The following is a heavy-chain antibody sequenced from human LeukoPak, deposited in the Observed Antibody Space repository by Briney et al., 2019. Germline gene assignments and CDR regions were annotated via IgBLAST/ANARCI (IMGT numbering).Heavy chain of an antibody. CDR2: INSAGTSK. Sequence: PGGSLRLSCAVSGFTFSTYAINWVRQAPGKGLEWVSSINSAGTSKKYADSLKGRFTISRDNAKNSLFLQPNSLRAEDTAVYYCARQRGYCSSGVCRGWFDPWGQGTLVTVSS. CDR3: ARQRGYCSSGVCRGWFDP. D-gene: IGHD2-8*01. J-gene: IGHJ5*02. V-gene: IGHV3-21*01. CDR1: GFTFSTYA.